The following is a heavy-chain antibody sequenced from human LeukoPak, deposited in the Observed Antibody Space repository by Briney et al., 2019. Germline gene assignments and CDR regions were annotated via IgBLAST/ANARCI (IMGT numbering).Heavy chain of an antibody. J-gene: IGHJ4*02. V-gene: IGHV3-9*03. CDR2: ISWNSGSI. CDR1: GFTFDDYA. D-gene: IGHD6-13*01. Sequence: GRSLRLSCAASGFTFDDYAMHWVRHAPGKGLEWVSGISWNSGSIGYADSVKGRFTISRDNAKNSLYLQMNSLRAEDMALYYSAKDRSGSSSWDFDYWGQGTLVTVSS. CDR3: AKDRSGSSSWDFDY.